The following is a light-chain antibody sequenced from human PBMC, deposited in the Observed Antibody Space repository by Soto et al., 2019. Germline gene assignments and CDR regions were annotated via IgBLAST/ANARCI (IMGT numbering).Light chain of an antibody. CDR2: GAS. CDR3: YKHSSAALT. J-gene: IGKJ4*01. Sequence: DIQMTQSPSSLSASVGDRVTITCRASQGISSYLAWYQQEPGKVPKLLIYGASTLQAGVPSRFTGSKSGTALTLTISSLQPEDVASYYCYKHSSAALTCGGGPKVVIK. CDR1: QGISSY. V-gene: IGKV1-27*01.